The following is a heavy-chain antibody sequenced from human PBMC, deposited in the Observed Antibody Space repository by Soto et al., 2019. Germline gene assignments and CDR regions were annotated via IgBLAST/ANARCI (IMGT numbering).Heavy chain of an antibody. V-gene: IGHV3-74*01. J-gene: IGHJ4*02. Sequence: AETLSLCFATSRLTFSSYPIHWFRQAPGKGPVCVSRITEDGSGTTYADSVKGRFTVTRDNAKNTMYLQMSGLGAEDTSKNQIYLHRSAVTAADTAIFSCASIAAPGTTHFDFWGQGTLVTVYS. CDR3: YLHRSAVTAADTAIFSCASIAAPGTTHFDF. D-gene: IGHD6-13*01. CDR2: ITEDGSGT. CDR1: RLTFSSYP.